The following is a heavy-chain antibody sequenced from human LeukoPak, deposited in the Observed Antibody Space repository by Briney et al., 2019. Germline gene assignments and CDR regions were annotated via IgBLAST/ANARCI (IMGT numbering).Heavy chain of an antibody. CDR1: GFTFSSYW. CDR3: ASSRHQKYDFWSGYYTGFDY. V-gene: IGHV3-7*01. Sequence: GGSLRLSCAASGFTFSSYWMSRVRQAPGKGLEWVANIKQDGSEKYYVDSVKGRFTISRDNAKNSLYLQMNSLRAEDTAVYYCASSRHQKYDFWSGYYTGFDYWGQGTLVTVSS. J-gene: IGHJ4*02. CDR2: IKQDGSEK. D-gene: IGHD3-3*01.